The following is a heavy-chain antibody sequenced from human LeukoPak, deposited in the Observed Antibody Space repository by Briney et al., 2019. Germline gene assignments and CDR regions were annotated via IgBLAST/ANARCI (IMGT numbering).Heavy chain of an antibody. CDR3: ARVNLGEYYFDY. CDR2: IYYSGSGST. V-gene: IGHV4-59*01. CDR1: GGSISSYY. J-gene: IGHJ4*02. Sequence: SETLSLTCTVSGGSISSYYWSWIRQPPGKGLEWIGYIYYSGSGSTNYSPSLKCRVTISVDTSKNQFSLKLSSVTAADTALYYCARVNLGEYYFDYWGQGTLVTVSS.